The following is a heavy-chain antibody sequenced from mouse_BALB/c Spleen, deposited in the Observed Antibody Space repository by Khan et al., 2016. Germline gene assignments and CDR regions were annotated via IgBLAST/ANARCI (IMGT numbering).Heavy chain of an antibody. CDR3: ARGNYVPGSLDY. D-gene: IGHD2-1*01. J-gene: IGHJ2*01. V-gene: IGHV4-1*02. Sequence: EVKLLESGGGLVQPGGSLKLSCAASGFDFSRFWMSWVRQVPGKGLEWIGEINPDTITIDYTPSLKDRFIISRDNAKNTLYLQMSKVRSEDTALYYCARGNYVPGSLDYWGQGTTLTVSS. CDR2: INPDTITI. CDR1: GFDFSRFW.